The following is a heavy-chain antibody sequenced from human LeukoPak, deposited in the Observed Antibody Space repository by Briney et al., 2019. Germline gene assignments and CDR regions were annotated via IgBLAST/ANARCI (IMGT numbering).Heavy chain of an antibody. D-gene: IGHD3-16*02. CDR3: ARATSPVLSFAFDI. CDR2: ISYDGSNK. Sequence: GGSLRLSCAASGFTFSTYGIHWVRQAPGKGLEGVAVISYDGSNKYYADSVKGRFTISRDNSKNTLYLQMNSLRAEDTAVYYCARATSPVLSFAFDIWGQGTMVTVSS. J-gene: IGHJ3*02. CDR1: GFTFSTYG. V-gene: IGHV3-30*03.